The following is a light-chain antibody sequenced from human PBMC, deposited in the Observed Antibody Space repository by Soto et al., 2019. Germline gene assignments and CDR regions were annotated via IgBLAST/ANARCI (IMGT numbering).Light chain of an antibody. Sequence: QSVLTQPPSVSGAPGQRVTISCTGSSSNIGAGYDVHWYQQLPGTAPKLLIYGNSNRPSGVPDRFSGSKSGTSASLAITGLHAEEEADYYCQSYDSSLSAVVVGGGTKLTVL. CDR2: GNS. J-gene: IGLJ2*01. CDR3: QSYDSSLSAVV. V-gene: IGLV1-40*01. CDR1: SSNIGAGYD.